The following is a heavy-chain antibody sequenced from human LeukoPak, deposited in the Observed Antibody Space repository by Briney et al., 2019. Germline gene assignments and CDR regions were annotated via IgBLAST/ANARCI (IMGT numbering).Heavy chain of an antibody. V-gene: IGHV3-11*01. CDR3: ARSYYYESSIDY. J-gene: IGHJ4*02. CDR1: GFIFSDYY. D-gene: IGHD3-22*01. CDR2: TGGSGSTI. Sequence: PGGSLRLSCAASGFIFSDYYMTWIRQAPGKGLEWLSYTGGSGSTIYYADSVKGRFTISRDNAKNSLYLHMNSLRSEDTAVYYCARSYYYESSIDYWGQGTPVTVSS.